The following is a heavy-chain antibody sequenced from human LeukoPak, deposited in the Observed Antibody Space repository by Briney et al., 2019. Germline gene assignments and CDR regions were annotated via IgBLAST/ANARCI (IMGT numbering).Heavy chain of an antibody. CDR3: HPFYYSFDY. V-gene: IGHV3-15*07. CDR2: IKSETDGGTT. J-gene: IGHJ4*02. Sequence: GGSLRLSCAASGFTLSNAWINWVRQAPGKGLEWVGRIKSETDGGTTDYAAPVKGRFTISRDDSKNTLYLQMNSLKTEDTAVYYCHPFYYSFDYWGQGTLVTVSS. D-gene: IGHD1-26*01. CDR1: GFTLSNAW.